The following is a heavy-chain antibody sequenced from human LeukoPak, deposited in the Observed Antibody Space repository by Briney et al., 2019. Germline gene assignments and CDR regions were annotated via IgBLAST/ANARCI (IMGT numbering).Heavy chain of an antibody. CDR3: ARRTNYYDSSGYYPYYFDY. J-gene: IGHJ4*02. V-gene: IGHV4-59*08. CDR2: IYYSGST. D-gene: IGHD3-22*01. Sequence: SETLSLTCTVSGGSISSYYWSWIRQPPGEGLEWIGYIYYSGSTNYNPSLKSRVTISVDTSKNQFSLKLSSVTAADTAVYYCARRTNYYDSSGYYPYYFDYWGQGTLVTVSS. CDR1: GGSISSYY.